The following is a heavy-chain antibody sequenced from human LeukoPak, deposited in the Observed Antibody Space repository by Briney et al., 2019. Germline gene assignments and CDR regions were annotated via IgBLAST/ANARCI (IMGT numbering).Heavy chain of an antibody. D-gene: IGHD3-10*01. CDR2: INWNGGST. CDR1: GFTFDDYG. J-gene: IGHJ5*02. V-gene: IGHV3-20*04. CDR3: ARIGATMVRGVKVDWFDP. Sequence: PGGSLRLSCAASGFTFDDYGMSWVRQAPGKGLEWVSGINWNGGSTGYADSVKGRFTISRDNAKNPLYLQMNSLRAEDTALYYCARIGATMVRGVKVDWFDPWGQGTLVTVSS.